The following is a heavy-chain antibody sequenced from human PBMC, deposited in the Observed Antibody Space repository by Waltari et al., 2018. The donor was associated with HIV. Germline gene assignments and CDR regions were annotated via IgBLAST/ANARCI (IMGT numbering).Heavy chain of an antibody. J-gene: IGHJ4*02. D-gene: IGHD6-19*01. CDR2: ISYYGDNK. CDR3: ARGASGWSPGY. V-gene: IGHV3-30*03. CDR1: GFTFSSYG. Sequence: QVQLVESGGGVVQPGRSLRLSCAASGFTFSSYGMHWVRQAPGKGRGWVTVISYYGDNKYYADSVKGRFTISRDNSKNTLYLQMNSLRPEDTAVYYCARGASGWSPGYWGQGTLVTVSS.